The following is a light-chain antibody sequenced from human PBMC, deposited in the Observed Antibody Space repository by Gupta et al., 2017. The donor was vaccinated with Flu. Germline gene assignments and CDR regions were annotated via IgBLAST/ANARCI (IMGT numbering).Light chain of an antibody. Sequence: DIQMHQSPSTLSASLGDRVTITCRASQSIDNWLAWYQQKPGKAPNLLIHKASSLESGVPSRFSGSGSGTEFTLTISSLQPDDFATYYCQQYNSYSWTFGQGTRLEI. J-gene: IGKJ2*02. CDR1: QSIDNW. CDR3: QQYNSYSWT. V-gene: IGKV1-5*03. CDR2: KAS.